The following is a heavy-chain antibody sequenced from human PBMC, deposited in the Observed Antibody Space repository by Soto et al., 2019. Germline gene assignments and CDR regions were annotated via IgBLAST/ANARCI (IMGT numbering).Heavy chain of an antibody. CDR2: IYHSGST. CDR3: ARGRVGGFDY. V-gene: IGHV4-59*01. J-gene: IGHJ4*02. D-gene: IGHD3-10*01. CDR1: GGSISIYY. Sequence: SETLSHTCTVSGGSISIYYWSWIRQPPGKGLEWIGYIYHSGSTNYNSSFKSRVTISVDTSKNQFSLKLSSVTAADTAVYYCARGRVGGFDYWGQGTLVTVSS.